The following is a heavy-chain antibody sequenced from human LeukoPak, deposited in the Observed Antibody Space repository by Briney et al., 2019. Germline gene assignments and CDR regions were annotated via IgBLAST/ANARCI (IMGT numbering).Heavy chain of an antibody. V-gene: IGHV4-30-2*01. CDR1: GGSISSGGYS. CDR2: IYHSGST. CDR3: ASHRANYYGSGRNYYGMDV. D-gene: IGHD3-10*01. Sequence: PSETLSLTCAVSGGSISSGGYSWSWIRQPPGKGLEWIGYIYHSGSTYYNPSLKSRVTISVDRSKNQFSLKLSSVTAADTAVYYCASHRANYYGSGRNYYGMDVWGQGTTVTVSS. J-gene: IGHJ6*02.